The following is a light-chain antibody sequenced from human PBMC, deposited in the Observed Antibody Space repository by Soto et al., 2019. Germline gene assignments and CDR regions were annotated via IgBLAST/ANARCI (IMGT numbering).Light chain of an antibody. CDR1: QSISSY. Sequence: DSQMHPSPSSMSASEVDRVPITFLASQSISSYLNWYKQKQGKATKLLIYAESSLQSGVPSRFSGSGSGTDFTITISSLQNEDFATYYCQQSYSTPRTFGKGTTV. CDR2: AES. V-gene: IGKV1-39*01. J-gene: IGKJ1*01. CDR3: QQSYSTPRT.